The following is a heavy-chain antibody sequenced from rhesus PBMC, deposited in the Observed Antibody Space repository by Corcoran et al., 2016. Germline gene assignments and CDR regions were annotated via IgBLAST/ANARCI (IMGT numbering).Heavy chain of an antibody. CDR1: GGSISSGYG. CDR2: IYGSSGNT. D-gene: IGHD3-16*01. V-gene: IGHV4S7*01. J-gene: IGHJ3*01. CDR3: ARNGPHSGSEYYVVSPRTGAFDF. Sequence: QVQLQESGPGLVKPSETLSLTCAVSGGSISSGYGWSWIRQPPGKGLEWIGYIYGSSGNTYYNPSLKMRYTISNDTSKNQFSLKLSSVTAADTVVYYCARNGPHSGSEYYVVSPRTGAFDFWGQGLRVTVSS.